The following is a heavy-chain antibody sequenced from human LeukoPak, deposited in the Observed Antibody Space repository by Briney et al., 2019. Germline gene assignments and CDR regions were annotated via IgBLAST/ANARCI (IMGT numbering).Heavy chain of an antibody. CDR3: ARLGIAATEYFQH. CDR1: GGSFSGYY. V-gene: IGHV4-34*01. CDR2: ITHSGST. Sequence: SETLSLTCAVYGGSFSGYYWSWIRQPPGKGLEWIGEITHSGSTNYNPSLKSRVTISVDTSKNQFSLKLTSVTAADTAVYYCARLGIAATEYFQHWGQGTLVTVSS. D-gene: IGHD6-13*01. J-gene: IGHJ1*01.